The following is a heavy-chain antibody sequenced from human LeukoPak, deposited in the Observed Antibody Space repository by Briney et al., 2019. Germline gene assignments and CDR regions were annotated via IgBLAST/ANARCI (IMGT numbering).Heavy chain of an antibody. CDR1: GFTFSSYE. Sequence: SGGSLRLSCAASGFTFSSYEMNWVRQAPGKGLEWVAVIWYDGSKKNYADSVKGRFTISRDNSKNTLNLQMTSLRAEDTAVYYCARVSEDYSSGWYEEYFQYWGQGTLVIVSS. V-gene: IGHV3-33*08. D-gene: IGHD6-19*01. J-gene: IGHJ1*01. CDR2: IWYDGSKK. CDR3: ARVSEDYSSGWYEEYFQY.